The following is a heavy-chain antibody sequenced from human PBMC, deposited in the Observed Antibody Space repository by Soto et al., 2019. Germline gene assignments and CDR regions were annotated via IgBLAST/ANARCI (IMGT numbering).Heavy chain of an antibody. V-gene: IGHV4-34*02. J-gene: IGHJ4*02. CDR2: INHGGST. CDR3: ASGGQTIIPKD. D-gene: IGHD5-12*01. CDR1: GGSFSGYY. Sequence: QVQLQQWGAGLLKPSETLSLTCAVYGGSFSGYYWSWIRQPPGKGLDWIGEINHGGSTNYNPSLKSRVPISIDTSKDQFSLKLSSVTAAVTAVYYCASGGQTIIPKDWGQGTLVTVSS.